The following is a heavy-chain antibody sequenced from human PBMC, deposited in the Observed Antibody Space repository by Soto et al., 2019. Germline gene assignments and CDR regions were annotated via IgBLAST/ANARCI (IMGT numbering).Heavy chain of an antibody. V-gene: IGHV3-30*18. CDR3: EKNSFSGSKRILDS. J-gene: IGHJ4*02. CDR1: GFRDGFPFSDYD. D-gene: IGHD1-26*01. Sequence: QVQLVESGGGVVQPGRSLRLSCAASGFRDGFPFSDYDMHWDRQAPGKGLEWVALISFDGSTKNYVDSVEGRFTISRDTSRDTLFLQMDSLRPEDTAVYYCEKNSFSGSKRILDSWGQGTLVTVSS. CDR2: ISFDGSTK.